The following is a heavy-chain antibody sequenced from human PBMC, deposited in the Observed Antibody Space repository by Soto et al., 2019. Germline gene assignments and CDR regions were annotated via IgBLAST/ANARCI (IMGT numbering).Heavy chain of an antibody. V-gene: IGHV4-39*01. Sequence: QLQLQESGPGLVKPSETLSLTCTVSGGSISSSSYYWGWIRQPPGKGLEWIGSIYYSGSTYYNPSLKSRVTISVDTSKNQFSLKLSSVTAADTAVYYCARQFRILVVAATNLLNWFDPWGQGTLVTVSS. CDR3: ARQFRILVVAATNLLNWFDP. D-gene: IGHD2-15*01. CDR1: GGSISSSSYY. CDR2: IYYSGST. J-gene: IGHJ5*02.